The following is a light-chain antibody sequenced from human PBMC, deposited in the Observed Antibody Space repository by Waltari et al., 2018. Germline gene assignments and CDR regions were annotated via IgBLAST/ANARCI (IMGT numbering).Light chain of an antibody. V-gene: IGKV3-15*01. CDR2: GAS. CDR1: RSISIN. CDR3: QQFNDWPRT. J-gene: IGKJ1*01. Sequence: EVVMTQSPATLSVSPGGRATLSCRASRSISINLVWYQQRPGQAPRLPIYGASTRATDIPARFSGSGSGTEFTLTISSLQSEDAAVYYCQQFNDWPRTFGQGTKVEVK.